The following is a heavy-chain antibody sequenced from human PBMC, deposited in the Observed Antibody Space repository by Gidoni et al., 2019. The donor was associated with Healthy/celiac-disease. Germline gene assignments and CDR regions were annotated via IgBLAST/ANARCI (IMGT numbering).Heavy chain of an antibody. CDR1: GFTFDDYA. CDR3: AKEQLDDAFDI. V-gene: IGHV3-9*01. D-gene: IGHD6-6*01. CDR2: ISWNSGSI. Sequence: EVQLVESGGGLLQRGRSLGLSCAASGFTFDDYALHWVRQAPGKGLEWVSGISWNSGSIGYADSVKGRFTISRDNAKNSLYLQMNSLRAEDTALYYCAKEQLDDAFDIWGQGTMVTVSS. J-gene: IGHJ3*02.